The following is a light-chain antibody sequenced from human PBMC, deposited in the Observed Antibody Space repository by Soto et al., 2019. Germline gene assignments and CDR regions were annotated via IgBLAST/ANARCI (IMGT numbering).Light chain of an antibody. CDR3: AAWDDSLNGYV. V-gene: IGLV1-44*01. Sequence: QSALTQPPSASGTPGQRVTISCSGSSSNTGSNTVNWYQQLPGTAPKLLIYSNNQRPSGVPDRFSGSKSGTSASLAISGLQSEDEADYYSAAWDDSLNGYVFGTGTKVTVL. CDR2: SNN. CDR1: SSNTGSNT. J-gene: IGLJ1*01.